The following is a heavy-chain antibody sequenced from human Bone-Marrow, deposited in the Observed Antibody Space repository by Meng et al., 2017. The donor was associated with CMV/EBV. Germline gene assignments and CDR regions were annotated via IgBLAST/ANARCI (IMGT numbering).Heavy chain of an antibody. D-gene: IGHD3-3*01. CDR2: IIPIFGTA. Sequence: FSSYAISWGRQAPGQGLEWMGGIIPIFGTANYAQKFQGRVTITADKSTSTAYMELSSLRSEDTAVYYCARERGVRFLEWLSPSFDYWGQGTLVTVSS. CDR3: ARERGVRFLEWLSPSFDY. CDR1: FSSYA. J-gene: IGHJ4*02. V-gene: IGHV1-69*06.